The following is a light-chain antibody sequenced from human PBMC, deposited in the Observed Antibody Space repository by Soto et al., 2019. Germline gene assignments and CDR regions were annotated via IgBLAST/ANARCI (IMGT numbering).Light chain of an antibody. J-gene: IGKJ2*01. V-gene: IGKV2-28*01. CDR1: QSLLHSNGYNS. CDR3: MQALQTPHT. Sequence: DIVMTQSPLSLPVTPGEPASISCRSRQSLLHSNGYNSLDWYLQKPGQSPQLLIHLGSNRASGVRDRFSGGGSGTEFTLTISTVEADDVGVYYWMQALQTPHTFGQGTKVEIK. CDR2: LGS.